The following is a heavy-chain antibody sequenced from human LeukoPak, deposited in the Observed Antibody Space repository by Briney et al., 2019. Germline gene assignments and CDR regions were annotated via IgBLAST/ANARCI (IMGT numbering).Heavy chain of an antibody. Sequence: NPSETLSLTCTVSGGSISSHYWSWIRQPPGKGLEWIGNIYYSGSTNYNPSLKSRVTISVDTSKNQFSLKLSSVTAADTAVYYCARVRYDFWSGYLVDYWGQGTLVTVSS. CDR2: IYYSGST. D-gene: IGHD3-3*01. CDR3: ARVRYDFWSGYLVDY. V-gene: IGHV4-59*11. CDR1: GGSISSHY. J-gene: IGHJ4*02.